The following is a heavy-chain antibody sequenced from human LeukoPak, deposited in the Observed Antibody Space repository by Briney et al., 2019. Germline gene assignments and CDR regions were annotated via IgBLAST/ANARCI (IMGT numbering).Heavy chain of an antibody. Sequence: GGSLRLSCATSGLTFSSYWMSWVRQAPGKGLEWVANVKQDGTEQYYVDSVKGRFAISRDNAKKSVFLQMSSLRAEDTAVYYCARGPLYQVPYYEHYYGLDVWGQGTTVTVFS. CDR2: VKQDGTEQ. V-gene: IGHV3-7*03. D-gene: IGHD3-16*01. CDR1: GLTFSSYW. J-gene: IGHJ6*02. CDR3: ARGPLYQVPYYEHYYGLDV.